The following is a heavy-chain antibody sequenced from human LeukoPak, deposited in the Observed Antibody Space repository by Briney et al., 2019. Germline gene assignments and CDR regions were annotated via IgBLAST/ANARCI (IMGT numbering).Heavy chain of an antibody. J-gene: IGHJ4*02. CDR3: VSAPNPFYFDF. CDR2: IYYTGST. V-gene: IGHV4-31*03. Sequence: SETLSLTCTVSGGSINNGDLYWSWIRHHPGAGLEWIGNIYYTGSTYYNPSLESRVTISVDTSKNQFPLTLNSVTAVDTAVYYCVSAPNPFYFDFWGQGTLVTVSA. D-gene: IGHD2-15*01. CDR1: GGSINNGDLY.